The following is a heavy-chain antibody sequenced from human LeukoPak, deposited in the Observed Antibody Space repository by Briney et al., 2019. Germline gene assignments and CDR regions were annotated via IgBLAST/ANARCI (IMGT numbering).Heavy chain of an antibody. J-gene: IGHJ4*02. V-gene: IGHV3-7*01. CDR2: IKQDGSET. CDR3: VRLRRNSDSSGYFNYYDH. Sequence: GGSLRLSCAASGFTFSNYWMSWVRRAPGKGLEWVANIKQDGSETYSVDSVRGRLTISRDNAKNSLYLQMNSLRAEDMAMYYCVRLRRNSDSSGYFNYYDHWGQGHLVRVSS. D-gene: IGHD3-22*01. CDR1: GFTFSNYW.